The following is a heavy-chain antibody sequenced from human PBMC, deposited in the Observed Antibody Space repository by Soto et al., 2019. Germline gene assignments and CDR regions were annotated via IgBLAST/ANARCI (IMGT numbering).Heavy chain of an antibody. CDR2: IWYDGSNQ. D-gene: IGHD3-10*01. CDR3: ARDLGAFNYGSAYFDY. J-gene: IGHJ4*02. CDR1: GFTFSTYG. V-gene: IGHV3-33*01. Sequence: GGSLRLSCAPSGFTFSTYGMHWVRQAPGKGLEWVAVIWYDGSNQYYADSVKGRFTISRDNSKNVLYLQMNSLRAEDTAVYYCARDLGAFNYGSAYFDYWGQGTPVTVAS.